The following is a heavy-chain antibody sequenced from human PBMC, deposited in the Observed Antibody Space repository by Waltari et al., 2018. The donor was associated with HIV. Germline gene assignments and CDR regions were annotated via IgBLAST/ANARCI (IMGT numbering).Heavy chain of an antibody. V-gene: IGHV4-34*01. J-gene: IGHJ5*02. CDR2: INHSGST. Sequence: QVQLQQWGAGLLKPSETLSLTCAVYGGSFSGYYWSWIRQPPGKGLEWIGEINHSGSTNYNPSLKSRVTISVDTSKNQFSLKLSSVTAADTAVYYCARRGLLWFGDGWFDPWGQGTLVTVSS. D-gene: IGHD3-10*01. CDR1: GGSFSGYY. CDR3: ARRGLLWFGDGWFDP.